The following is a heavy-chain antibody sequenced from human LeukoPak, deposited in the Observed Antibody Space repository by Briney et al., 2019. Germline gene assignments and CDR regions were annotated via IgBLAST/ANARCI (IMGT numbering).Heavy chain of an antibody. V-gene: IGHV3-23*01. Sequence: GGSLRLSCAASGFTFSSYAMSWVRQAPGKGLEWVSAISGSGGSTYYADSVKGRFTISRDNSKNTLYLQMNSLGAEDTAVYYCAKTSDYDYVWGSYRPDYWGQGTLVTVSS. CDR2: ISGSGGST. CDR1: GFTFSSYA. D-gene: IGHD3-16*02. J-gene: IGHJ4*02. CDR3: AKTSDYDYVWGSYRPDY.